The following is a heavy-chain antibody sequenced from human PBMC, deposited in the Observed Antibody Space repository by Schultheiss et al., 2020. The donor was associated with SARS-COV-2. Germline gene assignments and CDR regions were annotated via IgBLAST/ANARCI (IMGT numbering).Heavy chain of an antibody. CDR1: GESFSAYY. Sequence: SETLSLTCAVCGESFSAYYWGCIRQPPGKGLKWIGDINHRGSTNYNPSLKSRLTISVDTSKNQFSLKLSSVTAADTAVYYCARGRKYYYDSSGYYYRNYYYYGMDVWGQGTTVTVSS. V-gene: IGHV4-34*01. CDR3: ARGRKYYYDSSGYYYRNYYYYGMDV. CDR2: INHRGST. J-gene: IGHJ6*02. D-gene: IGHD3-22*01.